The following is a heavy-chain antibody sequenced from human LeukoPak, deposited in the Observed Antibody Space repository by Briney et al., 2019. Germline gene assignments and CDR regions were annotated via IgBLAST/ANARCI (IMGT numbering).Heavy chain of an antibody. D-gene: IGHD2-21*01. J-gene: IGHJ4*02. V-gene: IGHV3-48*04. CDR3: AKDRKPIAD. CDR2: ISSTSSTI. Sequence: GGALRLSCTASGVTFSSYSMNWGREAPGEGLEWVSYISSTSSTIFYADSVRGRFTISRDNAKNSLYLQMNSLRAEDTAVYYCAKDRKPIADWGQGTLVTVSS. CDR1: GVTFSSYS.